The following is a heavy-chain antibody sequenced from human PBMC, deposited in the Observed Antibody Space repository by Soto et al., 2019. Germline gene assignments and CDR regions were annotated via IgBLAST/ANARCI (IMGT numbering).Heavy chain of an antibody. CDR3: ARDRSTYGGGGTGEVKENWFDP. Sequence: SSETLSLTCSVSGGSISHYYWSWIRQSPGKGLEWIGYAYYSGSTDYNPSLKSRVTMSVDTSKNQVSLKLNSVTTADTAVYYCARDRSTYGGGGTGEVKENWFDPWGPGTLVTVSS. D-gene: IGHD2-8*01. J-gene: IGHJ5*02. CDR1: GGSISHYY. V-gene: IGHV4-59*01. CDR2: AYYSGST.